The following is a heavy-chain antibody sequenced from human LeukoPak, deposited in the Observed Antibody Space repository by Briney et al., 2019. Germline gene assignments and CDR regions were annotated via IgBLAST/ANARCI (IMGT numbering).Heavy chain of an antibody. CDR1: GYTFTSYY. J-gene: IGHJ5*02. V-gene: IGHV1-46*01. D-gene: IGHD1-26*01. CDR2: INPSGDST. Sequence: ASVKVSCKASGYTFTSYYMHWVRQAPGQGLEWMGIINPSGDSTYYAQKFQGRVTMTRDMSTSTDYMELSSLRSEDTAVYYCARDNSVGDNAWWFDPWAREPWSPSPQ. CDR3: ARDNSVGDNAWWFDP.